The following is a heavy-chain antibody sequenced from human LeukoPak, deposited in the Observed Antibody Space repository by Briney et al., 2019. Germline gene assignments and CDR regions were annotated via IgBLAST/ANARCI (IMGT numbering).Heavy chain of an antibody. CDR3: ARGIDSYGSDY. V-gene: IGHV3-74*01. D-gene: IGHD5-18*01. Sequence: GGSLRLSCAASGFDFSSNWMHWVRHAPGQGLVWVSRIKGDGISTNYADSVKGRFTISRDIAKNTLYLQMNSLRAEDTAVYYCARGIDSYGSDYWGQGTLVTVSS. J-gene: IGHJ4*02. CDR2: IKGDGIST. CDR1: GFDFSSNW.